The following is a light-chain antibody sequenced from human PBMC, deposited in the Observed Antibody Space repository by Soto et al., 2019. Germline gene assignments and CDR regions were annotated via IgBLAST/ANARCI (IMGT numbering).Light chain of an antibody. V-gene: IGKV3D-15*01. J-gene: IGKJ3*01. CDR1: QSISSN. Sequence: EIVMTQSPATLSVSPGERATLSCRASQSISSNLAWYQQKPGQAPRLLIYAASTRATGFPARFSGSGSGTAFTLTISSLQSEDFAVYYCQQYNNWVFTFGPGTKVDIK. CDR2: AAS. CDR3: QQYNNWVFT.